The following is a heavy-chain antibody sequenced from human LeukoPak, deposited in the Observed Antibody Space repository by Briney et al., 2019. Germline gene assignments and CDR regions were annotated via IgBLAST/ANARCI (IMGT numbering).Heavy chain of an antibody. D-gene: IGHD2-15*01. V-gene: IGHV4-31*03. CDR1: GGSIRSGGYY. Sequence: SETLSLTCTVSGGSIRSGGYYWSWIRQHPGNGLEWIGYIYYSGSTYYNPSLKSRVTISVDTSKNQFSLKLSSVTAADTAVYYCAREGDDEGYCSGGSCYSFDPWGQGTLVTVSS. J-gene: IGHJ5*02. CDR3: AREGDDEGYCSGGSCYSFDP. CDR2: IYYSGST.